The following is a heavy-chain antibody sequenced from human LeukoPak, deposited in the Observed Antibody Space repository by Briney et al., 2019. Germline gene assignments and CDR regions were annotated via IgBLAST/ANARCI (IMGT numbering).Heavy chain of an antibody. CDR3: ARSIDVAYYYYGMDV. D-gene: IGHD2-15*01. Sequence: GGSLRLSCSASGFTFSSYAMHWVRQAPGKGLEYVSAISSNGGSTYYADSVKGRFTISRDNSKNTLYLQMSSLRAEDTAVYYCARSIDVAYYYYGMDVWGQGTTVTVSS. J-gene: IGHJ6*02. CDR1: GFTFSSYA. CDR2: ISSNGGST. V-gene: IGHV3-64D*06.